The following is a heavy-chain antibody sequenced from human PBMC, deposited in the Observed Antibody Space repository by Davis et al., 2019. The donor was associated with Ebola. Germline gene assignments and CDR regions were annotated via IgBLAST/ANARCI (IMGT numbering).Heavy chain of an antibody. J-gene: IGHJ4*02. CDR1: GFTFDDYA. CDR3: ARDRGYCSGGACYRLLDY. CDR2: ISWNSGSI. Sequence: GGSLRLSCAASGFTFDDYAMHWVRQAPGKGLEWVSGISWNSGSIGYADSVKGRFTISRDNAKNSLFLQMDSLRAEDTAVYYCARDRGYCSGGACYRLLDYWGQGTLVTVSS. D-gene: IGHD2-8*02. V-gene: IGHV3-9*01.